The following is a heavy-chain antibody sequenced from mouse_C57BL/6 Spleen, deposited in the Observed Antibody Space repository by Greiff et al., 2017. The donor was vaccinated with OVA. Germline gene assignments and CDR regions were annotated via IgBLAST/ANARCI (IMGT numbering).Heavy chain of an antibody. V-gene: IGHV5-6*01. CDR1: GFTFSSYG. D-gene: IGHD1-1*01. Sequence: EVKLMESGGDLVKPGGSLKLSCAASGFTFSSYGMSWVRQTPDKRLEWVATISSGGSYTYYPDSVKGRFTISRDNAKNTLYLQMSSLKSEDTAMYYCARERDYYGSRDYAMDYWGQGTSVTVSS. J-gene: IGHJ4*01. CDR2: ISSGGSYT. CDR3: ARERDYYGSRDYAMDY.